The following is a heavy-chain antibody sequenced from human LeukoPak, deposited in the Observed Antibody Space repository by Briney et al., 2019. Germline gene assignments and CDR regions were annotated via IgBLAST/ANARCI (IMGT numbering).Heavy chain of an antibody. CDR1: GGSISSSSYY. Sequence: KPSETLSLTCTASGGSISSSSYYWGWIRQPPGKGLEWIGSIYYSGSTYYNPSLKSRVTISVDTSKNQFSLKLSSVTAADTAVYYCARQCDFWSGYSDYWGQGTLVTVSS. CDR3: ARQCDFWSGYSDY. V-gene: IGHV4-39*01. D-gene: IGHD3-3*01. CDR2: IYYSGST. J-gene: IGHJ4*02.